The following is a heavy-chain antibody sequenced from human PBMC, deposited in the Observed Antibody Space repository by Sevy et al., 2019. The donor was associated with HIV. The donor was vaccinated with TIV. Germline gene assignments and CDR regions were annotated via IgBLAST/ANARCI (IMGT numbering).Heavy chain of an antibody. D-gene: IGHD3-22*01. V-gene: IGHV3-23*01. CDR1: GFTFSGYA. CDR2: VNNRGDDT. Sequence: GGSLRLSCSASGFTFSGYAMSWVRQAPGKGLEWVSTVNNRGDDTYYADSVKGRFTISRDNSKDTLYLHLNSLRGDDTAVYFCARHDDYDAIGGTGTFDYWGQGTLVTVSS. CDR3: ARHDDYDAIGGTGTFDY. J-gene: IGHJ4*02.